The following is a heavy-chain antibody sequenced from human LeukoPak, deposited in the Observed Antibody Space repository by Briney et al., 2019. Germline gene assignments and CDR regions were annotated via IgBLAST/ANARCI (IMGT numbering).Heavy chain of an antibody. CDR2: IYYSGST. J-gene: IGHJ5*02. D-gene: IGHD3-16*01. CDR1: GGSISSSSYY. V-gene: IGHV4-39*07. Sequence: SETLSLTCTVSGGSISSSSYYWGWIRQPPGKGLEWIGSIYYSGSTYYNPSLKSRVTISVDTSKNQFSLKLSSVTAADTAVYYCARVSFGWANYWFDPWGQGTLVTVSS. CDR3: ARVSFGWANYWFDP.